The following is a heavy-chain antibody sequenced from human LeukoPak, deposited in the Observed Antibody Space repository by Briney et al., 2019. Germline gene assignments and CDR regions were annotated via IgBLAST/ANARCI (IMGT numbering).Heavy chain of an antibody. V-gene: IGHV3-74*01. D-gene: IGHD2-8*02. Sequence: GGSLRLSCAASGFTFSNHWLHWVRHAPGKGLVWVSRINSDGTSTIYADSVKGRFTISRDNAKSAVYLQRNSLRAEDTAVYYCARTGTGGDLDIWGQGTMVTVSS. CDR1: GFTFSNHW. CDR2: INSDGTST. J-gene: IGHJ3*02. CDR3: ARTGTGGDLDI.